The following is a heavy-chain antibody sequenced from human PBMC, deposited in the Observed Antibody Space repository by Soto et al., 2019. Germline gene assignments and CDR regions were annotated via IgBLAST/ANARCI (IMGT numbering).Heavy chain of an antibody. J-gene: IGHJ4*02. CDR1: GGSISSGGYS. CDR2: IYHSGST. V-gene: IGHV4-30-2*01. CDR3: ARASYYYGSGSSQYYFDY. Sequence: SETLSLTCAVSGGSISSGGYSWSWIRQPPGKGLEWIGYIYHSGSTYYNPSLKSRVTISVDRSKNQFSLKLSSVTAADTAVYYCARASYYYGSGSSQYYFDYWGQGTLVTVSS. D-gene: IGHD3-10*01.